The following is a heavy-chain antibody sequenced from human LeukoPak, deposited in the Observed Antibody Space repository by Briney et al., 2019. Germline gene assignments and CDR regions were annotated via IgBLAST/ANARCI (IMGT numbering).Heavy chain of an antibody. V-gene: IGHV3-11*04. CDR2: ISPRSNTI. CDR1: GFTCSDYY. D-gene: IGHD3-22*01. J-gene: IGHJ4*02. Sequence: GGSLRLSCAASGFTCSDYYMSWIRQAPGKGLEWISYISPRSNTIYYADSVKGRFTISRDNAKNSLYLQMNSLRAEDTAVYYCARRIYYDNSGYRYWGQGTLVTVSS. CDR3: ARRIYYDNSGYRY.